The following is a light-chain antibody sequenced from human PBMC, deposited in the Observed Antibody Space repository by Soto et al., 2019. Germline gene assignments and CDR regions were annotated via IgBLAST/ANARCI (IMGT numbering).Light chain of an antibody. CDR1: QSVSSLY. J-gene: IGKJ1*01. CDR3: QQYGRSPPWA. Sequence: EIVLTKSPGTLSLTQGERATLSCRASQSVSSLYLAWFQQKPGQAPRLLIYGASTRATGIPDRFSGSGSGTDFTLTISRLEPEDFAVYYCQQYGRSPPWAFGQGTKGDI. CDR2: GAS. V-gene: IGKV3-20*01.